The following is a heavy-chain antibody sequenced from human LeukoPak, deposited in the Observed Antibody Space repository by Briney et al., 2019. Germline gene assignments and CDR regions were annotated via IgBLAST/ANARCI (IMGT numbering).Heavy chain of an antibody. D-gene: IGHD3-9*01. CDR1: GYTFTSYD. CDR2: MNPNSGNT. CDR3: ARGNDILTGFGWFDP. J-gene: IGHJ5*02. Sequence: ASVKVSCKASGYTFTSYDINWVRQATGQGLEWMGWMNPNSGNTGYAQKLQGRVTMTTDTSTSTAYMELRSLRSDDTAVYYCARGNDILTGFGWFDPWGQGTLVTVSS. V-gene: IGHV1-8*02.